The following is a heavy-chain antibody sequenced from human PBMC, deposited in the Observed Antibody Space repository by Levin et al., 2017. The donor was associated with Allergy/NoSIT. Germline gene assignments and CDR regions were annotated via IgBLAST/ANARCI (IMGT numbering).Heavy chain of an antibody. CDR1: GGSISSSSYY. D-gene: IGHD3-10*01. CDR2: IYYSGST. CDR3: ASGMVRGVIITG. J-gene: IGHJ4*02. V-gene: IGHV4-39*01. Sequence: SETLSLTCTVSGGSISSSSYYWGWIRQPPGKGLEWIGSIYYSGSTYYNPSLKSRVTISVDTSKNQFSLKLSSVTAADTAVYYCASGMVRGVIITGWGQGTLVTVSS.